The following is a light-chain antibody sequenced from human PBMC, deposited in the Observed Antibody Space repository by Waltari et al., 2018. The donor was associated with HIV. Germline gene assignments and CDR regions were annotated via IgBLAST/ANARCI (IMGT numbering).Light chain of an antibody. CDR3: CSSAGKYTFV. CDR1: TNDVGAYNY. J-gene: IGLJ1*01. CDR2: DLI. Sequence: QSALTQSRSVSGSPGQSITISCTGTTNDVGAYNYVYWYQQHPGRAPKLLIFDLIKRPSGFPDRFSGSKSGNTASLTISGLQAEDEADYYCCSSAGKYTFVFGTGTKVTVL. V-gene: IGLV2-11*01.